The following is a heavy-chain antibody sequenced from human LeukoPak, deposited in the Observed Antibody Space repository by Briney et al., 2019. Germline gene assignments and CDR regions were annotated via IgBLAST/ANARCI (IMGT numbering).Heavy chain of an antibody. Sequence: PSETLSLTCTFSGGSISSYYWGWIRQPPGKGLEWIAYISDIGSINYNPSLKSRVTISLDTSKNQFSLKLSSATAADTAVYYCAGHHPRNTVDFWGQGTLVTVSS. CDR1: GGSISSYY. CDR2: ISDIGSI. J-gene: IGHJ4*02. CDR3: AGHHPRNTVDF. D-gene: IGHD2/OR15-2a*01. V-gene: IGHV4-59*08.